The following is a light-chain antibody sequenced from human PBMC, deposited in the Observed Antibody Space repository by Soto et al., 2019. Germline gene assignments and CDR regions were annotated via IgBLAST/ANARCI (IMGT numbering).Light chain of an antibody. CDR1: QSVSSR. V-gene: IGKV3-15*01. J-gene: IGKJ4*01. Sequence: EIVMTQSPATLSVSPGERATLSCRASQSVSSRLAWYQQKAGQAPRLLIYGASTRATGIPARFTGSGSGTEFTLTISSLQSEDFAVYYCQQCNNWPLTFGGGTK. CDR2: GAS. CDR3: QQCNNWPLT.